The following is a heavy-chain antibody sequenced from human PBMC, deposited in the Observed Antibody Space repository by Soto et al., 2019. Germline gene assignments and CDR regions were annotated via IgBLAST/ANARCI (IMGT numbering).Heavy chain of an antibody. CDR2: ITYDGSET. CDR1: GFTFKNYA. V-gene: IGHV3-30-3*01. CDR3: APPPWLDP. J-gene: IGHJ5*02. Sequence: LRLSCAASGFTFKNYAMHWVRQAPGKGLDWVAVITYDGSETYYADSVKGRFTISRDNSKSTLSLQMNSLRPEDTAVYYCAPPPWLDPWGQGTLVTVSS.